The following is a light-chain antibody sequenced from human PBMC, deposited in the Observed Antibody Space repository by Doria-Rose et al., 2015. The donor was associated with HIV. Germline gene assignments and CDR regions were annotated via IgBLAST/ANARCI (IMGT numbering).Light chain of an antibody. V-gene: IGKV1-39*01. CDR3: QQTYSSPPWT. J-gene: IGKJ1*01. CDR2: AAS. Sequence: AAIGDSVPITCRASQTVSTSLNWFQQEPGKAPKLLIYAASRLQSGVPSRFSGGGSGTDFTLTISGLQPGDFATYYCQQTYSSPPWTFGQGTKVEMK. CDR1: QTVSTS.